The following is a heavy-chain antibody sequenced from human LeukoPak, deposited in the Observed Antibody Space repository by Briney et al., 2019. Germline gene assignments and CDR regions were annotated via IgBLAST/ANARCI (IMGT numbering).Heavy chain of an antibody. CDR2: IYTSGST. CDR1: GGSISSGSYY. D-gene: IGHD7-27*01. J-gene: IGHJ3*02. CDR3: ARLANWGSRVAFDI. Sequence: SETLSLTCTVSGGSISSGSYYWSWIRQPAGKGLEWIGRIYTSGSTNYNPSLKSRVTISVDTSKNQFSLKLSSVTAADTAVYYCARLANWGSRVAFDIWGQGTMVTVSS. V-gene: IGHV4-61*02.